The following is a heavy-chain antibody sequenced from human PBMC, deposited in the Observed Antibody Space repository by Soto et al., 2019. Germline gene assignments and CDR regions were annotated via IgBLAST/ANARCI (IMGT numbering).Heavy chain of an antibody. CDR1: GGSISGGTYY. V-gene: IGHV4-31*03. CDR2: IYYNGIT. D-gene: IGHD3-9*01. Sequence: SETLSLTCTVSGGSISGGTYYWSWIRQHPGRGLEWIGYIYYNGITYYNPSLKSRLTISVDTSKNQFSLKLNSVTAADTAVYYCARDLSGYGDFDYWGQGTLVT. CDR3: ARDLSGYGDFDY. J-gene: IGHJ4*02.